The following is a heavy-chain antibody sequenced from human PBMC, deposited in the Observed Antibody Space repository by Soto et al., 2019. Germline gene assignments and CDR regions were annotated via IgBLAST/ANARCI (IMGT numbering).Heavy chain of an antibody. V-gene: IGHV3-21*01. D-gene: IGHD1-26*01. Sequence: EVQLVESGGGLVKPGGSLRLSCAASGFTFSSYSMNWVRQAPGKGLEWVSSISSSSSYIYYADSVKGRFTISRDNAKNSLYLQMNSLRAEDTAVYYCASTGWELPAGYYWGRGTLVTVSS. J-gene: IGHJ4*02. CDR2: ISSSSSYI. CDR3: ASTGWELPAGYY. CDR1: GFTFSSYS.